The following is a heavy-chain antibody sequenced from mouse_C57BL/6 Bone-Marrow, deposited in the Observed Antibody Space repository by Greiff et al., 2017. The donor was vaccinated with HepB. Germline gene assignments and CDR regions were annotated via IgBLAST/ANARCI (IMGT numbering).Heavy chain of an antibody. J-gene: IGHJ3*01. V-gene: IGHV1-81*01. D-gene: IGHD1-1*01. Sequence: VQLQESGAELARPGASVKLSCKASGYTFTSYGISWVKQRTGQGLEWIGEIYPRSGNTYYNEKFKGKATLTADKYSNTEYMALRSLTSEASAVYFCARSGDCSRFAYWGQGTLVTVSA. CDR2: IYPRSGNT. CDR1: GYTFTSYG. CDR3: ARSGDCSRFAY.